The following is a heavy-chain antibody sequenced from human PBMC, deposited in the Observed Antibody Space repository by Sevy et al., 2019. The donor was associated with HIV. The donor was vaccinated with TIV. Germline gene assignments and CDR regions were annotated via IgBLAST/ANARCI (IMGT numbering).Heavy chain of an antibody. D-gene: IGHD3-3*01. J-gene: IGHJ4*02. CDR3: AREVTFGGGRLDY. CDR1: GGSFSGYY. Sequence: SETLSLTCTVYGGSFSGYYWSWIRQPPGKGLEWIGEINHSGSTNYNPSLKSRVTIVVDTSKNQFSLMLSSVTAADTAVYYCAREVTFGGGRLDYWGQGTLVTVSS. V-gene: IGHV4-34*01. CDR2: INHSGST.